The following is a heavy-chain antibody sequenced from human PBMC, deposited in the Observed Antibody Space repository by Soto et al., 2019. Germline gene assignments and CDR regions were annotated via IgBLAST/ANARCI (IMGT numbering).Heavy chain of an antibody. J-gene: IGHJ4*02. CDR3: AGDRCGWGSDLDY. CDR2: INAGNGNT. V-gene: IGHV1-3*01. D-gene: IGHD3-16*01. CDR1: GFTFTDYT. Sequence: QVQLVQSGAEAKKPGASVTVSCKASGFTFTDYTMHWVRQAPGQRLEWMGWINAGNGNTEYSQKFQGRVTITRDTAASTAYRELSSLRYEGMAGYDCAGDRCGWGSDLDYWGQGTLVTVSS.